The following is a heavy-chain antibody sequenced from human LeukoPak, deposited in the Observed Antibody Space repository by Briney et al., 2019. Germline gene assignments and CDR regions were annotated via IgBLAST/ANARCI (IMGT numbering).Heavy chain of an antibody. CDR1: GFTFSSYS. D-gene: IGHD2-15*01. CDR3: ARARYLPLDY. Sequence: GGSLRLSCAASGFTFSSYSMNWVRQAPGKGLEWVSSISSSSSYIHYADSVKGRFTISRDNAKNSLYLQMNSLRAEDTAVYYCARARYLPLDYWGQGTLVTVSS. J-gene: IGHJ4*02. V-gene: IGHV3-21*01. CDR2: ISSSSSYI.